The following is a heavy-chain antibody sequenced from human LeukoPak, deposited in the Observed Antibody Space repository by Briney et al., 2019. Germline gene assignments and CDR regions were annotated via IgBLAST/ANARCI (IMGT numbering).Heavy chain of an antibody. D-gene: IGHD4-17*01. CDR3: VKLDRYGDYDYFQH. Sequence: GGSLRLSCSASGFTFSSYAMHWVRQAPGKGLEYVSAISSNGGSTYYADSVKGRFTISRDNFKNTLYLQMSSLRAEDTAVYYCVKLDRYGDYDYFQHWGQGTLVTVSS. CDR2: ISSNGGST. V-gene: IGHV3-64D*06. CDR1: GFTFSSYA. J-gene: IGHJ1*01.